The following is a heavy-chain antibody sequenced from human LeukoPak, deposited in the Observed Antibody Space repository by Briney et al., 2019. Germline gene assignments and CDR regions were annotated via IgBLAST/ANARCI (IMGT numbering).Heavy chain of an antibody. V-gene: IGHV1-24*01. CDR2: FDPEDGET. CDR1: GYTLTELS. Sequence: ASVKVSCKVSGYTLTELSMHWVRQAPGRGLEWMGGFDPEDGETIYAQKFQGRVTMTEDTSTDTAYMELSSLRSEDTAVYYCATGGGMWNYYYGMDVWGKGTTVTVSS. CDR3: ATGGGMWNYYYGMDV. J-gene: IGHJ6*04. D-gene: IGHD2-15*01.